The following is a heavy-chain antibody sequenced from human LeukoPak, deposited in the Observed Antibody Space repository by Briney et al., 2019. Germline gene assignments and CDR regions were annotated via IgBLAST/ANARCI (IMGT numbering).Heavy chain of an antibody. Sequence: GGSLRLSCAASGFTFSSYGMHWVRQAPGKGLEWVAVIWYDGSNKHYADSVKGRFTISRDNSKNTLYLQMNSLRAEDTAVYYCARPQGPYYDILTGSDWFDPWGQGTLVTVSS. CDR1: GFTFSSYG. J-gene: IGHJ5*02. CDR2: IWYDGSNK. V-gene: IGHV3-33*01. D-gene: IGHD3-9*01. CDR3: ARPQGPYYDILTGSDWFDP.